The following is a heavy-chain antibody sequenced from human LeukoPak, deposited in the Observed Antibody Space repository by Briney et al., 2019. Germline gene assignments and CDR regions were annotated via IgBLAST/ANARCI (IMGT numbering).Heavy chain of an antibody. CDR2: IREDGSEK. D-gene: IGHD3-10*01. Sequence: GGSLRLSCAASGFTFSNYWMSWVRQAPGKGLEWGANIREDGSEKYYVDSVKGQFTISRDNAKNSLFLQMDSLRAEDTAVYYCARDLAGHYYGSGSSFDYWGQGTLVTVSS. CDR1: GFTFSNYW. CDR3: ARDLAGHYYGSGSSFDY. J-gene: IGHJ4*02. V-gene: IGHV3-7*01.